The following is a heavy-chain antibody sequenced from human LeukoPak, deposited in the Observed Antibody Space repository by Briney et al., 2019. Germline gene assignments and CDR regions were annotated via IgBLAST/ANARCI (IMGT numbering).Heavy chain of an antibody. CDR2: ISWNSGSI. CDR1: GFTFDDYA. Sequence: PGGSLRLSCAASGFTFDDYAMHWVRQAPGKGLEWASGISWNSGSIGYADSVKGRFTISRDNAKNSLYLQMNSLRAEDTALYYCAKDLGPVVVGGFDYWGQGTLVTVSS. CDR3: AKDLGPVVVGGFDY. J-gene: IGHJ4*02. V-gene: IGHV3-9*01. D-gene: IGHD2-15*01.